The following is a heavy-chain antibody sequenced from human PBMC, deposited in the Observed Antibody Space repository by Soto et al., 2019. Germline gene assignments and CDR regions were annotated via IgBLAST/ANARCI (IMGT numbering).Heavy chain of an antibody. CDR2: INGGHGNT. CDR1: GYSFSSYA. J-gene: IGHJ6*02. Sequence: QVQLVQSGAEVKKPGASVKVSCKASGYSFSSYAVHWVRQAPGQRLEWMGWINGGHGNTKYSQKFQGRVTMTTDTSTSTAYMELRSLRSDDTAVYYCARGYYYGSGRPTPGGMDVWGQGTTVTVSS. V-gene: IGHV1-3*01. CDR3: ARGYYYGSGRPTPGGMDV. D-gene: IGHD3-10*01.